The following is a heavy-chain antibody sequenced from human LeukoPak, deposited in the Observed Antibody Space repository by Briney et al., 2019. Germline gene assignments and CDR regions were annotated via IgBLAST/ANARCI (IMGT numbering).Heavy chain of an antibody. CDR1: GFTFSSYE. J-gene: IGHJ6*03. Sequence: PGGSLRLSCAASGFTFSSYEMNWVRLAPGKGLEWVSSISSSSSYIYYADSVKGRFTISRDNAKNSLYLQMNSLRAEDTAVYYCARDYDFWSGYHYYMDVWGKGTTVTVSS. CDR3: ARDYDFWSGYHYYMDV. V-gene: IGHV3-21*01. CDR2: ISSSSSYI. D-gene: IGHD3-3*01.